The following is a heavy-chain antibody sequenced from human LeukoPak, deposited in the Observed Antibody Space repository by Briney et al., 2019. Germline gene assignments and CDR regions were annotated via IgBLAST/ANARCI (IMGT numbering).Heavy chain of an antibody. J-gene: IGHJ4*02. D-gene: IGHD2-15*01. CDR3: PVVVPKKGMLD. CDR1: GGSISSSNW. V-gene: IGHV4-4*02. Sequence: SETLSLTCAVSGGSISSSNWWSWVRQPPGKGLKWIGEIYHSGSTNYNPSLKSRVTISVDKSKNQFSLKLSSVTAADTAVYYCPVVVPKKGMLDWGQGTLVTVSS. CDR2: IYHSGST.